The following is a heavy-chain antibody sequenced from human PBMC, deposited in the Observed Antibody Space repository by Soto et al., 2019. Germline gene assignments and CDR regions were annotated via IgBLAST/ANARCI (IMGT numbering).Heavy chain of an antibody. CDR2: MNPNSGNT. J-gene: IGHJ3*02. CDR1: GYTFTSYD. CDR3: ASFSGYCSGGSCYRTYAFDI. V-gene: IGHV1-8*01. D-gene: IGHD2-15*01. Sequence: ASVKVSCKASGYTFTSYDINWVRQATGQGLEWMGWMNPNSGNTGYAQKFQGRVTMTRNTSISTAYMELSSLRSEDTAVYYCASFSGYCSGGSCYRTYAFDIWGQGTMVTVSS.